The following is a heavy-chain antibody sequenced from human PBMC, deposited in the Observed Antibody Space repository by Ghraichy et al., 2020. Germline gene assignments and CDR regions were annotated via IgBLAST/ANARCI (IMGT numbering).Heavy chain of an antibody. CDR3: AKEGVVAVCAFDY. CDR1: GFTFSSYW. V-gene: IGHV3-7*03. D-gene: IGHD2-15*01. J-gene: IGHJ4*02. Sequence: GGSLRLSCAASGFTFSSYWMTWVRQAPGKGLEWVANINQDGNEKYYVDSIKGRFTISRDTSKNTLFLQMNSLRAEDKAVYYCAKEGVVAVCAFDYWGQGTLVTVSS. CDR2: INQDGNEK.